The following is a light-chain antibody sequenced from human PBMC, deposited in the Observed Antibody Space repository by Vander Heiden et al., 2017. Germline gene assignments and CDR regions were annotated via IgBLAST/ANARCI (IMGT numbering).Light chain of an antibody. CDR2: DAS. CDR1: QSVSSY. Sequence: EILLTQSPATLSLSPGETATLSCRASQSVSSYLAWYQQKPGQPPRLLIYDASNRATGIPARFSGSGSGTDFTLTISSLEPEDFAVYYCQQRSNWLTFGGGTKVEIK. J-gene: IGKJ4*01. V-gene: IGKV3-11*01. CDR3: QQRSNWLT.